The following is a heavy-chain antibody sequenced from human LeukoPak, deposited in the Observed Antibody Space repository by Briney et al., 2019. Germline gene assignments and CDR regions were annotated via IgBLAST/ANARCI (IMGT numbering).Heavy chain of an antibody. V-gene: IGHV3-23*01. CDR3: AKDYTVTTLPEYFQH. Sequence: RGSLRLSCAASGFTFSSYAMSWVRQAPGKGLEWVSAISGSGGSTYYADSVKGRFTISRDNSKNTLYLQMNSLRAEDTAVYYCAKDYTVTTLPEYFQHWGQGTLVTVSS. J-gene: IGHJ1*01. CDR1: GFTFSSYA. CDR2: ISGSGGST. D-gene: IGHD4-17*01.